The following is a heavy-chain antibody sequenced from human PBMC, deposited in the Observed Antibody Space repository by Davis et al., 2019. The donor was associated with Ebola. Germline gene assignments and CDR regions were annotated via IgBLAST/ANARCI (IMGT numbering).Heavy chain of an antibody. Sequence: AASVKVSCKASGYTFTSYAMHWVRQAPGQRLEWMGWINAGNGNTKYSQKFQGRVTITRDTSASTAYMELSSLRSEDTAVYYCARECSGGSCLLGGFDPWGQGTLVTVSS. V-gene: IGHV1-3*01. CDR2: INAGNGNT. CDR1: GYTFTSYA. D-gene: IGHD2-15*01. J-gene: IGHJ5*02. CDR3: ARECSGGSCLLGGFDP.